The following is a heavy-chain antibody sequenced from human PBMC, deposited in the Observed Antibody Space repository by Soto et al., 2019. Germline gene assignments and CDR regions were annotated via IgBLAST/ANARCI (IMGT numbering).Heavy chain of an antibody. J-gene: IGHJ5*02. Sequence: QVQLVQSGAEVKKPGASVKVSCKASGYTFTSYDINWVRQATGQGLEWMGWMNPNSGNTGYAQKFQGRVTMTRNTSSSTAYIELSSLRSEDTAVSYCASTGYDFWSGYYEGWFYPWGQGTLVTVSS. CDR3: ASTGYDFWSGYYEGWFYP. D-gene: IGHD3-3*01. CDR2: MNPNSGNT. V-gene: IGHV1-8*01. CDR1: GYTFTSYD.